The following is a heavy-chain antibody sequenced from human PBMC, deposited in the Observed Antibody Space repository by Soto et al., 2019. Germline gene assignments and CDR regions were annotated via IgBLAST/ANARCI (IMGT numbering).Heavy chain of an antibody. D-gene: IGHD3-22*01. V-gene: IGHV3-23*01. J-gene: IGHJ4*02. Sequence: GGSLRLSCAASGFTFSYSAMNWVRQAPGKGLEWVSTISGTGDGTFYADSVKGRFTISRDNSKNTVYLQMNSLRAEDTAEYYCAKVSYSADRGYFDFPRQGTLVTVSS. CDR3: AKVSYSADRGYFDF. CDR2: ISGTGDGT. CDR1: GFTFSYSA.